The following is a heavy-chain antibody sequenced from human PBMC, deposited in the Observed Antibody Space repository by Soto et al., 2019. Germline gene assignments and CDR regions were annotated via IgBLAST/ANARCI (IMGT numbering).Heavy chain of an antibody. Sequence: EVQLVESGGGLVQPGGSLRLSCAASGFTVSSNYMSWVRQAPGKGLEWVSVIYSGGSTYYADSVKGRFTISRDNSKNTLYLHMTSLRAEDTAVYYCAREARAAFDIWGQGTMVTVAS. CDR3: AREARAAFDI. CDR2: IYSGGST. CDR1: GFTVSSNY. V-gene: IGHV3-66*01. J-gene: IGHJ3*02.